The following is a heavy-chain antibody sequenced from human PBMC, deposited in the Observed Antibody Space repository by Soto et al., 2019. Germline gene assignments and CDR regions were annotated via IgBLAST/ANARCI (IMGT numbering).Heavy chain of an antibody. D-gene: IGHD3-22*01. V-gene: IGHV1-69*13. Sequence: ASVKISCKASGGTFSSYASSCVRQAPGQGREWMGGIIPIFGTANYAQKFQGRVTITADESTSTAYMELSSLRSEDTAVYYCARSETRKYYYDSSGDYFDYWGQGTLVTVS. CDR2: IIPIFGTA. CDR1: GGTFSSYA. J-gene: IGHJ4*02. CDR3: ARSETRKYYYDSSGDYFDY.